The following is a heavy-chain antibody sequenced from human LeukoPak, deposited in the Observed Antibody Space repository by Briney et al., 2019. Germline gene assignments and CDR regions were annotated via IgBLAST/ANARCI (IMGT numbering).Heavy chain of an antibody. V-gene: IGHV3-23*01. J-gene: IGHJ6*04. CDR3: AKDHITGAYYYYYGMDV. D-gene: IGHD1-20*01. CDR1: GFTFSSYW. CDR2: ISGSGGST. Sequence: GGSLRLSCAAPGFTFSSYWMSWVRQAPGKGLEWVSAISGSGGSTYYADSVKGRFTISRDNSKNTLYLQMNSLRAEDTAVYYCAKDHITGAYYYYYGMDVWGKGTTVTVSS.